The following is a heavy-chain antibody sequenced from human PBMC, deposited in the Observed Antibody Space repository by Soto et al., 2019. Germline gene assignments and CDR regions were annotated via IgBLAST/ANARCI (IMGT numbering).Heavy chain of an antibody. D-gene: IGHD5-18*01. Sequence: SETLSLTFTVSGGSISSYYWSWMRQPPGKGLEWIVYIYYSGITNYNPSLKSRVTISVDTSKNHFSLKLSSLTAADKSVYYCARRRGYSYRSYYYYGMDVWGQGTTVTISS. V-gene: IGHV4-59*01. CDR2: IYYSGIT. CDR1: GGSISSYY. CDR3: ARRRGYSYRSYYYYGMDV. J-gene: IGHJ6*02.